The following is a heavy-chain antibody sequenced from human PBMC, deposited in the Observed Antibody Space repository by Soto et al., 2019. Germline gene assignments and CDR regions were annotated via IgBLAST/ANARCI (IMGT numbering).Heavy chain of an antibody. CDR1: GFSLSTSGVG. CDR2: IYWDDGK. D-gene: IGHD3-9*01. V-gene: IGHV2-5*02. J-gene: IGHJ4*02. Sequence: ESVPTLVNPTQTLTLTCTFSGFSLSTSGVGVAWIRQPPGKALEWLALIYWDDGKRYSPSLKTRLNITKDTSKNQVVLTLTNVDPVDTRTYYCEHRPAYDISTGYYPFDYWGQGSLVTVS. CDR3: EHRPAYDISTGYYPFDY.